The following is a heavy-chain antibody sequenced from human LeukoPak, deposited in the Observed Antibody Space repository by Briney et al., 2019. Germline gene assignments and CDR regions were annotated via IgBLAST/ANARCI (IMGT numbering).Heavy chain of an antibody. V-gene: IGHV4-38-2*02. CDR1: GDSISSSYY. Sequence: SETLSLTCTVSGDSISSSYYWGWIRQPPGKGLEWIGSIYHSGSTYYNPSLKSRVTISVDTSKNQFSLKLNCVTAADTAVYYCARVGLGSQAVWYFDLWGRGTLVTVSS. J-gene: IGHJ2*01. CDR2: IYHSGST. CDR3: ARVGLGSQAVWYFDL.